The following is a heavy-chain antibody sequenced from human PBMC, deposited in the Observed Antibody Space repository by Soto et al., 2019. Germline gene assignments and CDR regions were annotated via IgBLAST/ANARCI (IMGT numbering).Heavy chain of an antibody. Sequence: SVKVSCKASGGTFSSYAISWVRQAPGQGLEWMGGIIPIFGTANYAQKFQGRVTITADKSTSTAYMELSSLRSEDMAVYYCASGYDSSGSLDYWGQGTLVTVSS. J-gene: IGHJ4*02. D-gene: IGHD3-22*01. CDR3: ASGYDSSGSLDY. CDR2: IIPIFGTA. CDR1: GGTFSSYA. V-gene: IGHV1-69*06.